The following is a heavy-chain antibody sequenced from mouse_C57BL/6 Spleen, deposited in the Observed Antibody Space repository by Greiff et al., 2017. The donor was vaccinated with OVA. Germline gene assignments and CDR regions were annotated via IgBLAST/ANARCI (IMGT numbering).Heavy chain of an antibody. Sequence: QVQLQQSGPELVKPGASVKISCKASGYAFSSSWMNWVKQRPGKGLEWIGRIYPGDGDTNYNQKFKGKATLTVDKSSSTAYMQLSSLTSEDSAVYYCAPENLGFAYWGQGTLVTVSA. CDR1: GYAFSSSW. J-gene: IGHJ3*01. CDR2: IYPGDGDT. V-gene: IGHV1-82*01. CDR3: APENLGFAY.